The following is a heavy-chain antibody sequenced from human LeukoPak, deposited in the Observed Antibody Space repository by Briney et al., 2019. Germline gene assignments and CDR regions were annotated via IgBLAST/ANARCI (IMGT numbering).Heavy chain of an antibody. Sequence: GGSLRLSCAASGFTFSSYSMTWVRQAPGKGLEWVSSISSSSSYIYYADSVKGRFTISRDNAKNSLYLQMNSLRAEDTAVYYCARDLGSGSWPHDYWGQGTLVTVSS. D-gene: IGHD3-10*02. J-gene: IGHJ4*02. V-gene: IGHV3-21*01. CDR3: ARDLGSGSWPHDY. CDR2: ISSSSSYI. CDR1: GFTFSSYS.